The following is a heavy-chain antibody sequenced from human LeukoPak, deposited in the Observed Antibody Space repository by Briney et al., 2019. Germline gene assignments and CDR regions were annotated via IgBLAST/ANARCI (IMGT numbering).Heavy chain of an antibody. Sequence: SVKVSCKASGGTFSSYAISWVRQAPGQGLEWRGGIIPIFGTANYAQKFQGRVTITADESTSTAYMELSSLRSEDTAVYYCARVPPYYDSSGYYYQDAFDIWGQGTMVTVSS. J-gene: IGHJ3*02. D-gene: IGHD3-22*01. CDR3: ARVPPYYDSSGYYYQDAFDI. CDR2: IIPIFGTA. V-gene: IGHV1-69*01. CDR1: GGTFSSYA.